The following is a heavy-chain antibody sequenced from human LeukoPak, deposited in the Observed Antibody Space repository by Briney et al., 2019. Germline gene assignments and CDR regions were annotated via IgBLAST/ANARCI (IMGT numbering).Heavy chain of an antibody. V-gene: IGHV3-7*01. CDR2: INEDGSSK. CDR1: GITFRKYW. Sequence: GGSLRLSCEVSGITFRKYWMTWVRQAPGKGLEWVAGINEDGSSKWYVDSVKGRFTVSRGNAENSLHLQLNSLRVDDTAVYYCTRDYSNARDYWGQGTLVTVSS. CDR3: TRDYSNARDY. D-gene: IGHD2-21*01. J-gene: IGHJ4*02.